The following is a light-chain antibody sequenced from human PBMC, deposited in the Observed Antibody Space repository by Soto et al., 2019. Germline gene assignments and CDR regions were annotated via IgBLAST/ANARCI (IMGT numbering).Light chain of an antibody. J-gene: IGLJ1*01. CDR2: DVS. CDR3: CSYAGSYTLYV. V-gene: IGLV2-11*01. CDR1: SSDVGGYNY. Sequence: QPVLTQPRSVSGSHGQSLTISCTGTSSDVGGYNYVSWYQQHPGKAPKLMIYDVSKRPSGVPDRFSGSKSGNTASLTISGLQAEDEADYYCCSYAGSYTLYVFGTGTKVTLL.